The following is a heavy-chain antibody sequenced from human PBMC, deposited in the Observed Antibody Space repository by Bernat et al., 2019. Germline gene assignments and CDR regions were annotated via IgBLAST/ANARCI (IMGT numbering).Heavy chain of an antibody. CDR1: GGSISSSSYY. Sequence: QLQLQESGPGLVKPSETLSLTCTVSGGSISSSSYYWGWIRQPPGKGLEWIGSIYYSGSTYYNPSLKSRVTISVDTSKCQFYLELRSVAAADTAVYDCARGSGSGWDYYYYMDVWGKGTTVTVSS. CDR3: ARGSGSGWDYYYYMDV. CDR2: IYYSGST. J-gene: IGHJ6*03. V-gene: IGHV4-39*01. D-gene: IGHD6-19*01.